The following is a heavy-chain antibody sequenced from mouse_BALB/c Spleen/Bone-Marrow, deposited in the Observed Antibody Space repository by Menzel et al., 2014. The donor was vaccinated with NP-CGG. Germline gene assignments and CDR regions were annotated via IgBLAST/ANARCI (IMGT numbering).Heavy chain of an antibody. V-gene: IGHV5-6-3*01. CDR2: VTINGDRT. J-gene: IGHJ3*01. Sequence: EVQLVESGGGLVKPGESLKLSCAASGFTFSNYGMSWVRQTPVKRLEMIATVTINGDRTYHPDSVKGRFTIPKANPTNTRYLQMSSRRSEDTAMYYNAREEENTFGFAYWGKGTLATASA. CDR3: AREEENTFGFAY. CDR1: GFTFSNYG.